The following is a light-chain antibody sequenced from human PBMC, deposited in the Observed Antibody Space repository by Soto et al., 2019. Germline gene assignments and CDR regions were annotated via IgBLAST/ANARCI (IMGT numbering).Light chain of an antibody. CDR2: AAS. J-gene: IGKJ1*01. V-gene: IGKV1-5*01. CDR1: QTISSW. CDR3: QQGFSLPWT. Sequence: DIQMTQSPSTLSGSVGDRVTITCRASQTISSWLAWYQQKPGKAPRLLIYAASILHSGVPSTFSASGSGTDFALNISSLQADDFGTYYCQQGFSLPWTFGQGTKVDIK.